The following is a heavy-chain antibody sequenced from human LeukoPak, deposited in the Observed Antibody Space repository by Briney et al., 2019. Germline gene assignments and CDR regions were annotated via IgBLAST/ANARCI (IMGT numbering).Heavy chain of an antibody. CDR2: INHSGST. CDR1: GGSFSGYY. D-gene: IGHD3-3*01. J-gene: IGHJ6*04. V-gene: IGHV4-34*01. Sequence: SETLSLTCAVYGGSFSGYYWSWIRQPPGKGLEWIGEINHSGSTNYNPSLKSRVTISVDTSKNQFSLKLSSVTAADTAVYYCARIVLRFLEWLTLPDVWGKGTTVTVSS. CDR3: ARIVLRFLEWLTLPDV.